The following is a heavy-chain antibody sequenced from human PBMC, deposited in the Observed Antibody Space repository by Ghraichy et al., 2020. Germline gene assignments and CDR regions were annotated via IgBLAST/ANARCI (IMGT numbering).Heavy chain of an antibody. D-gene: IGHD4-11*01. CDR3: AKGDYSWIYGMDV. CDR1: GFTFNNYA. CDR2: TSGSGGST. V-gene: IGHV3-23*01. Sequence: GSLRLSCAASGFTFNNYAMSWVRQTPGKGLEWVSGTSGSGGSTYYADSVKGRFTISRDNSKNTLFLQMNSLRAEDTAIYYCAKGDYSWIYGMDVWGQGTTVTVSS. J-gene: IGHJ6*02.